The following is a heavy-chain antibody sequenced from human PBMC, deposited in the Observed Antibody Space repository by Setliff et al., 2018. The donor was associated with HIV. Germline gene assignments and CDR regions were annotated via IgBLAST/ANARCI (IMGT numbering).Heavy chain of an antibody. CDR3: ARDRGRGMAPSGILDYYYMDV. CDR2: INSDGSST. J-gene: IGHJ6*03. D-gene: IGHD6-13*01. CDR1: GLTFSNYW. V-gene: IGHV3-74*01. Sequence: PGGSLRLSCAASGLTFSNYWMHWVRQAPGKGLVWVSRINSDGSSTSYADSVKGRFIISRHNSNNTLYLQMNSLRAEDSAMYYCARDRGRGMAPSGILDYYYMDVWGKGTTVTVSS.